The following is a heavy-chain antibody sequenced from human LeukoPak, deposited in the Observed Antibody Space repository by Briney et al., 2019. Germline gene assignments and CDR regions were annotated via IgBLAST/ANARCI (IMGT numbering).Heavy chain of an antibody. D-gene: IGHD6-6*01. V-gene: IGHV1-2*06. CDR3: ARGSIAARSCIDY. J-gene: IGHJ4*02. Sequence: ASVKVSCKASGYTFTGYYMHWVRQAPGQGLEWMGRINPNSGVTNYAQEFLGRVTMTRDTSISTAYMELSRLRSDDTAVYYCARGSIAARSCIDYWGRGTLVTVSS. CDR1: GYTFTGYY. CDR2: INPNSGVT.